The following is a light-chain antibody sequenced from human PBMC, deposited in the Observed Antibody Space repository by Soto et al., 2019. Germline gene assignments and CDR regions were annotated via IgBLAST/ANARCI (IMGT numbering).Light chain of an antibody. CDR1: QSISSY. Sequence: AIRMTQSPSSFSASTGNRVTITCRASQSISSYLAWYQQKPGKAPKLLIYAASTWQSGVPSRFSGSGSGTDFTLTISCLQSEDFATYYCQQYYSYPRTFGQGTKVDIK. CDR3: QQYYSYPRT. V-gene: IGKV1-8*01. J-gene: IGKJ1*01. CDR2: AAS.